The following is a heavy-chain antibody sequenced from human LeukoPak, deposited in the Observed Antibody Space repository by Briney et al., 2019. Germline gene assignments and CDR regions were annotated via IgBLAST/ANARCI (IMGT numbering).Heavy chain of an antibody. V-gene: IGHV3-15*01. CDR3: TTGTWIQLWLADY. Sequence: PGGSLRLSCKGSGFTFTNARMSWGRLAPGKGLEWVGHIKSQTDGGTTDYAAPVKGRFTISRDDSKNTLYLQLNSLKTEDTAVYYCTTGTWIQLWLADYWGQGTLVTVSS. J-gene: IGHJ4*02. CDR1: GFTFTNAR. D-gene: IGHD5-18*01. CDR2: IKSQTDGGTT.